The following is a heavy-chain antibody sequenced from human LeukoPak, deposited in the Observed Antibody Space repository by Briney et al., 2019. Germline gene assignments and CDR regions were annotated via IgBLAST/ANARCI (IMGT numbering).Heavy chain of an antibody. CDR2: IYYSGST. CDR1: GGSISSYY. CDR3: ARVGGGPTYYYYYMDV. Sequence: SSETLSLTCTVSGGSISSYYWSWIRQPPGKGLEWIGYIYYSGSTNYNPSLKSRVTISIDTSKNQFSLKLSSVTAADTAVYYCARVGGGPTYYYYYMDVWGKGTTVTVSS. V-gene: IGHV4-59*01. J-gene: IGHJ6*03. D-gene: IGHD3-16*01.